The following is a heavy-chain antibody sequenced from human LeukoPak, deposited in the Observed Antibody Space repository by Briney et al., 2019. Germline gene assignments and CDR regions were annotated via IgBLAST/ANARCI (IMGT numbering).Heavy chain of an antibody. Sequence: GGSLRLSCAASGFTFSSYAMHWVRQAPGKGLEWVAVISYDGSNKYYADSVKGRFTISRDNSKNTLYLQMNSLRAEDTAVYYRARDPDYYDFWSGYEYYFDYWGQGTLVTVSS. D-gene: IGHD3-3*01. J-gene: IGHJ4*02. CDR3: ARDPDYYDFWSGYEYYFDY. CDR1: GFTFSSYA. CDR2: ISYDGSNK. V-gene: IGHV3-30*04.